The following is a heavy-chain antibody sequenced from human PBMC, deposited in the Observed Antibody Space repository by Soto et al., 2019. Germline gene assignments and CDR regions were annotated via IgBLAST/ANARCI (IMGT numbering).Heavy chain of an antibody. V-gene: IGHV4-31*03. D-gene: IGHD5-12*01. CDR3: ASGVDIVANYYYYYYMDV. CDR1: GGSISSGCYY. CDR2: IYYSGST. J-gene: IGHJ6*03. Sequence: PSETLSLTCTVSGGSISSGCYYWSWIRQHPGKGLEWIGYIYYSGSTYYNPSLKSRVTISVDTSKNQFSLKLSSVTAADTAVYYCASGVDIVANYYYYYYMDVWGKGTTVTVSS.